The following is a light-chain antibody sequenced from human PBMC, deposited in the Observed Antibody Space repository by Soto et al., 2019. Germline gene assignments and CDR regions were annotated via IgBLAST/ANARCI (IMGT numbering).Light chain of an antibody. CDR1: QSVRSTY. CDR2: AAS. Sequence: DIVLTQSPGTLSLSPGERASLSCRASQSVRSTYLAWYQQIPGQAPRLLIYAASTRATGIPDRFSGSGSGTDFTLTISRREPDYGAVYYFQQDSTSAIYTFSLGTQVDIK. CDR3: QQDSTSAIYT. J-gene: IGKJ3*01. V-gene: IGKV3-20*01.